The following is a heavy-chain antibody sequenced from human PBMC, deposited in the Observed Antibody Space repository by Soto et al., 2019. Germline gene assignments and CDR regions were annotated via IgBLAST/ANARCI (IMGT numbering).Heavy chain of an antibody. J-gene: IGHJ6*02. CDR1: GITFGSRA. Sequence: EVQLLESGGDLIQPGGSLRLSCVASGITFGSRAMSWVRQAPGEGLEWVSYISSSGSTIYYADSVKGRFTISRDNAKNSLYLQMNSLRAEDTAVYYCARDGIAASGGMDVWGQGTTVTVSS. V-gene: IGHV3-48*04. CDR3: ARDGIAASGGMDV. D-gene: IGHD6-13*01. CDR2: ISSSGSTI.